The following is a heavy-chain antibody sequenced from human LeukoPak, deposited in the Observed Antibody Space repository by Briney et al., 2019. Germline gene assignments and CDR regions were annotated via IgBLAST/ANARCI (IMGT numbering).Heavy chain of an antibody. CDR1: RGSIGSYY. V-gene: IGHV4-59*01. Sequence: SETLSLTCTVSRGSIGSYYWSWIRQPPGKGLEWIGYIYYSGSTNYNPSLKSRVTISVDTSKNQFSLKLSSVTAADTAVYYCARGYSGSYGRFDYWGPGTLVTVSS. CDR3: ARGYSGSYGRFDY. CDR2: IYYSGST. D-gene: IGHD1-26*01. J-gene: IGHJ4*02.